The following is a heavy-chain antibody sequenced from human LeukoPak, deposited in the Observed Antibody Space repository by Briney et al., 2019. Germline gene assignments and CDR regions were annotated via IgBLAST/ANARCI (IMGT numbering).Heavy chain of an antibody. J-gene: IGHJ3*02. CDR1: GFTFDDYA. CDR3: AKDQQLVGAYAFDI. D-gene: IGHD1-26*01. V-gene: IGHV3-9*01. CDR2: ISWNSGSI. Sequence: GGSLRPSCAASGFTFDDYAMHWVRQAPGKGLEWVSGISWNSGSIGYADSVKGRFTISRDNAKNSLYLQMNSLRAEDTALYYCAKDQQLVGAYAFDIWGQGTMVTVSS.